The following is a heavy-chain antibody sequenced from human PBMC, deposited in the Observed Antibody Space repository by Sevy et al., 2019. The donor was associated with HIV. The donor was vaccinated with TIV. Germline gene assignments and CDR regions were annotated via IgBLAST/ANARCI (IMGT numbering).Heavy chain of an antibody. V-gene: IGHV3-53*01. CDR3: ARGYCGGGSCTAFDP. CDR2: MYSGGSP. J-gene: IGHJ5*02. CDR1: GFSISNNY. D-gene: IGHD2-15*01. Sequence: GGSLRLSCAASGFSISNNYTAWVRQAPGKGLEWVSVMYSGGSPYYADSVKGRFALSSDMSKNTADLQMNSLRAEDTAVYYCARGYCGGGSCTAFDPWGQGTLVTVSS.